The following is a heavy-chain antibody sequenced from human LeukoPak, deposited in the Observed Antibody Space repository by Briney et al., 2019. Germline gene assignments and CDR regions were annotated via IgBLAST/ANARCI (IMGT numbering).Heavy chain of an antibody. D-gene: IGHD3-22*01. CDR1: GGSISSHY. Sequence: SETLSLTCTVSGGSISSHYWSWIRQPPGKGLEWIGYIYYSGSTNYNPSLKSRVTISVDTSKNQFSLKLSSVTAADTAVYYCARHSGLLPEFDYWGQGTLVTVSS. V-gene: IGHV4-59*11. CDR2: IYYSGST. J-gene: IGHJ4*02. CDR3: ARHSGLLPEFDY.